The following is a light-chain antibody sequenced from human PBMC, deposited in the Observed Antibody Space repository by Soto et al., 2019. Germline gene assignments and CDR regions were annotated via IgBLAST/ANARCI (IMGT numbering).Light chain of an antibody. Sequence: DIQMTQSPSSLSASVGDRVTITCRASQTINTYLNWYQQKLGKAPKLLIYAAFTLQSGVPSRFSGDGSGTNFTLTNSSLQPEDFETYYCQQSYSTPRSFGQGTKLQIK. J-gene: IGKJ2*01. CDR1: QTINTY. V-gene: IGKV1-39*01. CDR2: AAF. CDR3: QQSYSTPRS.